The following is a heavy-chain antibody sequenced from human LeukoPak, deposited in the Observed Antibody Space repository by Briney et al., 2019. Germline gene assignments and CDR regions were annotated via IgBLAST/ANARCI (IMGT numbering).Heavy chain of an antibody. CDR3: AKGSRGKAVAGPFDY. CDR2: ISYDGSNK. CDR1: GFTFSSYG. J-gene: IGHJ4*02. Sequence: GGSLRLSCAASGFTFSSYGMHWVRQAPGKGLEWVAVISYDGSNKYYADSVKGRFTISRDNSKNTLYLQMNSLRAEDTAVYYCAKGSRGKAVAGPFDYWGQGTLVTVSS. V-gene: IGHV3-30*18. D-gene: IGHD6-19*01.